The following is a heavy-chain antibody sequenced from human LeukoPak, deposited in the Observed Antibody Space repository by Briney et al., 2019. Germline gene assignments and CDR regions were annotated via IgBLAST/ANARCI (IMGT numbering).Heavy chain of an antibody. V-gene: IGHV1-2*02. D-gene: IGHD7-27*01. CDR2: INPNSGGT. Sequence: KPGASLRVSCKASGYTFTVYYMHWVRQAPGQGLEWMGWINPNSGGTNYAQKFQGRVTMTRDPPISTAYMELSRLTSDDTAVYYCARADTNWGAYDYWGQGTLVAVSS. J-gene: IGHJ4*02. CDR3: ARADTNWGAYDY. CDR1: GYTFTVYY.